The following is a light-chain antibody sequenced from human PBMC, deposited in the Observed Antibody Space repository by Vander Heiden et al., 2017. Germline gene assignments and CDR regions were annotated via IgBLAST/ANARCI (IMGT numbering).Light chain of an antibody. V-gene: IGKV2-28*01. CDR3: RQALQTPHT. CDR2: LGS. J-gene: IGKJ3*01. Sequence: DIVMTQSPLSLPVTPGEPASISCRSSQSLLHSNGYNYLDWYLQKPGQSPQLLIYLGSNRASGVPDRFSGSGSGTDFTLKISRVEAEDVGFYYCRQALQTPHTFGPGTKVDIK. CDR1: QSLLHSNGYNY.